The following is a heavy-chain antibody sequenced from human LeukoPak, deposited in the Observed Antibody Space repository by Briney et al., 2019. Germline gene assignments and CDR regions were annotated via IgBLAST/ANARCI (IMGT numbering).Heavy chain of an antibody. J-gene: IGHJ6*04. D-gene: IGHD6-13*01. V-gene: IGHV6-1*01. CDR2: TYYRSKWYN. CDR1: GVSVSSNSAA. Sequence: SQTLSLTCAISGVSVSSNSAAWNWIRQSPSRGLEWLGRTYYRSKWYNDYAVSVKSRITINPDTSKNQFSLQLNSVTPEDTAVYYCARGRRQQLVENFSYSYPMDVWGKGTTVTVSS. CDR3: ARGRRQQLVENFSYSYPMDV.